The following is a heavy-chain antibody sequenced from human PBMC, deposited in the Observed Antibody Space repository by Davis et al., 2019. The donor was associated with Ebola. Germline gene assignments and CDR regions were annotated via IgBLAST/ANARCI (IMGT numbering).Heavy chain of an antibody. D-gene: IGHD3-22*01. CDR3: ARQYDSAGYYYGMDV. V-gene: IGHV5-51*01. Sequence: GESLKISCRASGYTFTNYWIGWVRQMPGKGLEWMGIIYPGDSETRYNPSFQGQVTISADKSISTAYLQWSSLKASDTAMYYCARQYDSAGYYYGMDVWGQGTTVTVSS. CDR2: IYPGDSET. CDR1: GYTFTNYW. J-gene: IGHJ6*02.